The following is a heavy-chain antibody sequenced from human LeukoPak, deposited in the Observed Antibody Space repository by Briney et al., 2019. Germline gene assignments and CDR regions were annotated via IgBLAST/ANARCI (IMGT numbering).Heavy chain of an antibody. D-gene: IGHD5-18*01. CDR3: ARECEYSYGWSYDY. J-gene: IGHJ4*02. CDR1: GGSFSGYY. V-gene: IGHV4-34*01. Sequence: PSETLSLTCAVYGGSFSGYYWSWIRQPPGKGLEWIGEINHSGSTNYNPSLKSRVTISVDTSKNQFSLKLSSVTAADTAVYYCARECEYSYGWSYDYWGQGTLVTVPS. CDR2: INHSGST.